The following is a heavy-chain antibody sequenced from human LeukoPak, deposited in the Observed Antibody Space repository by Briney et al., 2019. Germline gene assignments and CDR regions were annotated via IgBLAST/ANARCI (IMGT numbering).Heavy chain of an antibody. CDR1: GFTFSSYE. V-gene: IGHV3-21*05. Sequence: PGGSLRLSCAASGFTFSSYEMNWVRQAPGKGLEWVSYISSSSSYIYYADSVKGRFTISRDNAKNSLYLQMNSLRAEDTALYYCARDTRYSYGSIHDAFDIWGQGTMVTVSS. CDR2: ISSSSSYI. J-gene: IGHJ3*02. CDR3: ARDTRYSYGSIHDAFDI. D-gene: IGHD5-18*01.